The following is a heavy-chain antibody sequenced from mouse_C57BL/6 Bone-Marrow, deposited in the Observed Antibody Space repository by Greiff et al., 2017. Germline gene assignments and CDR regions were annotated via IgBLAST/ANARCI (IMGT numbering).Heavy chain of an antibody. Sequence: QFQLQQPGAELVRPGTSVKLSCKASGYTFTSYWMHWVKQRPGQGLEWIGVIDPSDSYTNYNPKFKGKATLTVDTSSSTAYMQLSSLTSEGSAVYYCAFYSKEWGQGTLVTVSA. D-gene: IGHD2-5*01. V-gene: IGHV1-59*01. CDR3: AFYSKE. CDR2: IDPSDSYT. CDR1: GYTFTSYW. J-gene: IGHJ3*02.